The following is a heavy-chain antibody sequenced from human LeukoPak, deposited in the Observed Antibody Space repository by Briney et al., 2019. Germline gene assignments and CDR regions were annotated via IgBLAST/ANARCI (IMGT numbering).Heavy chain of an antibody. CDR1: GFTFSSFA. CDR2: ISYDGANK. CDR3: ASTLVPAAMLDAFDI. D-gene: IGHD2-2*01. V-gene: IGHV3-30-3*01. J-gene: IGHJ3*02. Sequence: GGSLRLSCAASGFTFSSFAMHWVRQAPGKGLEWVAVISYDGANKYYADSVKGRLTISRDNSKNTLYLQMNSLRTEDTAVYYCASTLVPAAMLDAFDIWGQGTMVTVSS.